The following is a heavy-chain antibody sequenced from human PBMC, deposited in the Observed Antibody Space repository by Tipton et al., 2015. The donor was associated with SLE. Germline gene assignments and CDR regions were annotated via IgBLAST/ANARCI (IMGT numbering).Heavy chain of an antibody. CDR3: AREVGVQLWLRRAFDI. D-gene: IGHD5-18*01. V-gene: IGHV4-61*01. J-gene: IGHJ3*02. CDR1: GGSVSSGSYY. Sequence: TLSLTCTVSGGSVSSGSYYWSWIRQPPGKGLEWIGYIYYSGSTNYNPSLKSRVTISVDTSKNQFSLKLSSVTAADTAVYYCAREVGVQLWLRRAFDIWGQGTMVTVSS. CDR2: IYYSGST.